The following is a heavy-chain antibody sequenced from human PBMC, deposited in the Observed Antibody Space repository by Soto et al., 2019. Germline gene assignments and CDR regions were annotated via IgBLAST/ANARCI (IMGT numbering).Heavy chain of an antibody. D-gene: IGHD3-16*02. J-gene: IGHJ4*02. CDR2: INAGNGNT. CDR3: ARSAVSPFGGLIGPFDY. CDR1: GYTFTGYA. Sequence: QGQLVQSGAEEKKPGASVKVSCKASGYTFTGYAMHWVRQAPGQRLEWMGWINAGNGNTKYSQKFQGRVTINRDTSASTAYMELRSLRSEDTSVYYCARSAVSPFGGLIGPFDYWGQGNLVTVSS. V-gene: IGHV1-3*05.